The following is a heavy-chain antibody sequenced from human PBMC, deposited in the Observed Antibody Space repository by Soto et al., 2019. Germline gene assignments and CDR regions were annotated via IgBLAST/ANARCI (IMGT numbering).Heavy chain of an antibody. V-gene: IGHV3-64D*08. D-gene: IGHD2-15*01. CDR1: GFTFSSYA. CDR3: VKDLARCSGGSCPDDY. CDR2: ISSNGGST. Sequence: EVQLVESGGGLVQPGGSLRLSCSASGFTFSSYAMHWVRQAPGKGLEYVSAISSNGGSTYYADSVKGRFTISRDNSKNTLYLQMSSLRAEDTAVYYCVKDLARCSGGSCPDDYWGQGTLVTVSS. J-gene: IGHJ4*02.